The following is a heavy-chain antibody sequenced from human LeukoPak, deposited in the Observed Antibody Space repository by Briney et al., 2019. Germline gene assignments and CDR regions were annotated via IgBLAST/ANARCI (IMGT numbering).Heavy chain of an antibody. CDR1: GFTFSSYW. Sequence: GESLRLSCAASGFTFSSYWMSWVRQAPGKGLEWVSYISSSGSTIYYADSVKGRFTISRDNAKNSLYLQMNSLRAEDTAVYYCARDFGELFGAFDIWGQGTMVTVSS. J-gene: IGHJ3*02. D-gene: IGHD3-10*01. CDR3: ARDFGELFGAFDI. CDR2: ISSSGSTI. V-gene: IGHV3-48*04.